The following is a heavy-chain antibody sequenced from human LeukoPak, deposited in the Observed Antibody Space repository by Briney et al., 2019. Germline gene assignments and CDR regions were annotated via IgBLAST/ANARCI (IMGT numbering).Heavy chain of an antibody. CDR3: ARQNDFRLDY. D-gene: IGHD3-3*01. CDR1: GYTFSSYW. V-gene: IGHV5-51*01. Sequence: GESLRISCKGSGYTFSSYWIGWVRQMPGKGLEWMGIIYPGDSDTRYSPSLQGQVTISVNTSIGTAYLQWSSLKASDTAIYYCARQNDFRLDYWGQGTLVTVSS. CDR2: IYPGDSDT. J-gene: IGHJ4*02.